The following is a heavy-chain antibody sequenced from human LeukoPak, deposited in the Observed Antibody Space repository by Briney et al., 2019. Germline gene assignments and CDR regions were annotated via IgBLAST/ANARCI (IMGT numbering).Heavy chain of an antibody. CDR2: IYSGGST. J-gene: IGHJ4*02. D-gene: IGHD3-9*01. CDR3: ARDQPRGILTGYYRGSD. V-gene: IGHV3-53*01. Sequence: EGSLRLSCAASGFTVSSNYMSWVRQAPGKGLKWVSVIYSGGSTCYAGSVKGRFTISRDNSKNTLSLQMNSLRAEDTAVYYCARDQPRGILTGYYRGSDWGQGTLVTVSS. CDR1: GFTVSSNY.